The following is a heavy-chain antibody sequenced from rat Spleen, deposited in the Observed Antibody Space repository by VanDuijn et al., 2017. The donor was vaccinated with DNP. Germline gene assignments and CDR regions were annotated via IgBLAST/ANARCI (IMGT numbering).Heavy chain of an antibody. CDR2: ITSRGGNT. Sequence: EVQLVESGGDLVQPGRSLKLSCVDSGFTFKNYWMTWIRQVPRKGLEWMASITSRGGNTYYPDSVKGRFTISRDNAKNTLYLQMNSLRSEDTATYYCARDEGSYYYAMDAWGQGSSVIVSS. CDR1: GFTFKNYW. J-gene: IGHJ4*01. V-gene: IGHV5-31*01. CDR3: ARDEGSYYYAMDA. D-gene: IGHD1-11*01.